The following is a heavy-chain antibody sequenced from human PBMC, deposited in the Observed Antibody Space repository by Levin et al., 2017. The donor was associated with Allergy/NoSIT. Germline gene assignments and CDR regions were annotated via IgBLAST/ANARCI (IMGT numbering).Heavy chain of an antibody. V-gene: IGHV1-2*02. CDR3: VRDPRDGSGSDIELWC. CDR1: GYTFTGYY. CDR2: INPNSGGT. Sequence: GGSLRLSCKASGYTFTGYYIHWVRQAPGQGLEWMGWINPNSGGTTYEQKFQGRVTMTGDTSISTAYMELSRLRSDDTAVYYCVRDPRDGSGSDIELWCWGQGTLLTVSS. D-gene: IGHD3-10*01. J-gene: IGHJ4*02.